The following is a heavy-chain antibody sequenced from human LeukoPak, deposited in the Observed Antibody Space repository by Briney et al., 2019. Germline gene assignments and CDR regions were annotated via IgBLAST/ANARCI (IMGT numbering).Heavy chain of an antibody. CDR3: ARDLTPGYYDSSGYTFQY. V-gene: IGHV3-30-3*01. D-gene: IGHD3-22*01. CDR2: ISYDGSNK. J-gene: IGHJ4*02. Sequence: PGGSLRLSCAASGFTFSSYAMSWVRQAPGKGLEWVAVISYDGSNKYYADSVKGRFTISRDNSKNTLYLQMNSLRAEDTAVYYCARDLTPGYYDSSGYTFQYWGQGTLVTVSS. CDR1: GFTFSSYA.